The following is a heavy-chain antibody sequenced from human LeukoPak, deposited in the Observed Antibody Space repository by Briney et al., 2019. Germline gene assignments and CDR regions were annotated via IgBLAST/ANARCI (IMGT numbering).Heavy chain of an antibody. CDR2: VSSSSSTI. CDR3: ARDGFPGAVTQNEGWWFFDL. CDR1: GFTFSTYS. Sequence: GGSVRLSCGASGFTFSTYSMNWVRQAPGKGLEWVSYVSSSSSTIYYADSVRGRFTISRDNAKNSLYLQMNSLRDEDTAVYYCARDGFPGAVTQNEGWWFFDLWGRGTLVTVSS. D-gene: IGHD4-17*01. J-gene: IGHJ2*01. V-gene: IGHV3-48*02.